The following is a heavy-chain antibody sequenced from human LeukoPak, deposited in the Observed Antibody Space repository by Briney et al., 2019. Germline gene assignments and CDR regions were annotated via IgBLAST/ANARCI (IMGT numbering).Heavy chain of an antibody. Sequence: SETLSLTCSVSGDSSSSYYWGWIRQPPGKGLEWIGSIYHSGSTYYNPSLKSRVTISVDTSKNQFSLKLSSVTAADTAVYYCARARRSGWGRIDYWGQGTLVTVSS. CDR2: IYHSGST. V-gene: IGHV4-38-2*02. D-gene: IGHD6-19*01. CDR1: GDSSSSYY. J-gene: IGHJ4*02. CDR3: ARARRSGWGRIDY.